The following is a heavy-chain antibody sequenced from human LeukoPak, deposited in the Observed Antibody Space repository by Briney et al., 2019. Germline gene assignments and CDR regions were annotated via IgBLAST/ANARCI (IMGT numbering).Heavy chain of an antibody. Sequence: GGSLRLSCAASGFTVSSNYMSWVRQAPGKGLEWVSVIYSGGSTYYADSVKGRFTISRDNSKNTLYLQMNSLRAEDTAVYYCASLYCSGGSCYYYYYMDAWGKGTTVIVS. CDR2: IYSGGST. V-gene: IGHV3-53*01. CDR3: ASLYCSGGSCYYYYYMDA. J-gene: IGHJ6*03. D-gene: IGHD2-15*01. CDR1: GFTVSSNY.